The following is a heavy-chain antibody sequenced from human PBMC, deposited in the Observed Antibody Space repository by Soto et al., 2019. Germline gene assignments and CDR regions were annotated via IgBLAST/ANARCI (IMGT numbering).Heavy chain of an antibody. CDR3: ARRWGRNTYYFDY. CDR1: GYTFTSYD. V-gene: IGHV1-8*01. J-gene: IGHJ4*02. Sequence: ASVKVSFKASGYTFTSYDINWVRQATGQGLEWMGWMNPNSGNTGYAQKFQGRVTMTRNTSISTAYMELSSLRSEDTAVYYCARRWGRNTYYFDYWGQGTLVPVSS. CDR2: MNPNSGNT. D-gene: IGHD3-16*01.